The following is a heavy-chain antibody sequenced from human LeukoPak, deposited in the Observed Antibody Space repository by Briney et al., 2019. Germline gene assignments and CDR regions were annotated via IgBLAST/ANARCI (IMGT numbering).Heavy chain of an antibody. CDR3: ARGGGSFGRLDY. CDR1: GGSISTYH. D-gene: IGHD3-16*01. V-gene: IGHV4-4*07. CDR2: IYSSGST. Sequence: PSETLSLTCTVSGGSISTYHWSWIRQPAGKGLEWIGRIYSSGSTNYNPSLKSRVTMSVDTSKNQFSLKLNSVTAADTAVYYCARGGGSFGRLDYWGQGTLVTVSS. J-gene: IGHJ4*02.